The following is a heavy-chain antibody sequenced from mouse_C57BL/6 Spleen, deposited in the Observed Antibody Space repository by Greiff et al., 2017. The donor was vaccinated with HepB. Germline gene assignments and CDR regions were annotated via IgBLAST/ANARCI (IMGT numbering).Heavy chain of an antibody. V-gene: IGHV1-52*01. Sequence: QVQLKQPGAELVRPGSSVKLSCKASGYTFTSYWMHWVKQRPIQGLEWIGNIDPSDSETHYNQKFKDKATLTVDKSSSTAYMQLSSLTSEDSAVYYCASFIYYYGSSYAMDYWGQGTSVTVSS. CDR3: ASFIYYYGSSYAMDY. CDR2: IDPSDSET. CDR1: GYTFTSYW. D-gene: IGHD1-1*01. J-gene: IGHJ4*01.